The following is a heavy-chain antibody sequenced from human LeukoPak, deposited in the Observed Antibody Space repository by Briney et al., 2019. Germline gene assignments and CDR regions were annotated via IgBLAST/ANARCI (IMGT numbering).Heavy chain of an antibody. V-gene: IGHV4-59*01. CDR1: GGSFSSYY. Sequence: ETSETLSLTCAVYGGSFSSYYWSWIRQPPGKGLEWIGYIHYSGSTNYNPSLKSRVTISVDTSKNQFSLKLNSMTAADTAVYYCARVTESYGSGRRHNYYYYYMDVWGKGTTVTISS. CDR2: IHYSGST. J-gene: IGHJ6*03. D-gene: IGHD3-10*01. CDR3: ARVTESYGSGRRHNYYYYYMDV.